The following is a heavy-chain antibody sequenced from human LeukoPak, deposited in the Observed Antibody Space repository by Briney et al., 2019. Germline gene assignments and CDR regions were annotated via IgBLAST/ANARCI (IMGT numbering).Heavy chain of an antibody. D-gene: IGHD2-2*01. CDR2: INPNSGGT. CDR1: GYTFTGYY. CDR3: ARAVGVVVPAAMGP. J-gene: IGHJ5*02. Sequence: GASVKVSCEASGYTFTGYYMHWVRQAPGQGLEWMGWINPNSGGTNYAQKFQGRVTMTRDTSISTAYMELSRLRFDDTAVYYCARAVGVVVPAAMGPWGQGTLVTVSS. V-gene: IGHV1-2*02.